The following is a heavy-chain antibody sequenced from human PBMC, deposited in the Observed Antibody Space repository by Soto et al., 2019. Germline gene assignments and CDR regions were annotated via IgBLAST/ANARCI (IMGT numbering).Heavy chain of an antibody. CDR3: ARGNRKAMIVVVEYYFDY. CDR1: GFTFSSYG. D-gene: IGHD3-22*01. CDR2: IWYDGSNK. Sequence: GGSLRLSCAASGFTFSSYGMHWVRQAPGKGLEWVAVIWYDGSNKYYADSVKGRFTISRDNSKNTLYLQMNSLRAEDTAVYYCARGNRKAMIVVVEYYFDYWGQGTLVTVSS. V-gene: IGHV3-33*01. J-gene: IGHJ4*02.